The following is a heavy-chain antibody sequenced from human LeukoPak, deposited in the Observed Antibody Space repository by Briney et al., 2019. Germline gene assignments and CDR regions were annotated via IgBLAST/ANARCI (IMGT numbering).Heavy chain of an antibody. V-gene: IGHV3-23*01. D-gene: IGHD3-10*01. CDR3: AKVAVVRGVINGYFDY. CDR1: GFTFSSYA. Sequence: GGSLRLSCAASGFTFSSYAMSWVRQALGKGLEWVSAISGSGGSTYYADSVKGRFTISRDNSKNTLYLQMNSLRAEDTAVYYCAKVAVVRGVINGYFDYWGQGTLVTVSS. J-gene: IGHJ4*02. CDR2: ISGSGGST.